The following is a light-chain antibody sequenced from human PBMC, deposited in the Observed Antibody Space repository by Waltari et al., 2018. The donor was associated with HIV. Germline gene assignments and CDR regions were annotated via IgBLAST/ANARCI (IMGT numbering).Light chain of an antibody. CDR3: VQALETPT. CDR2: LGF. CDR1: QCLRHSNGYNY. Sequence: DIVMTQSPLSLPVTPGEPASITCRSSQCLRHSNGYNYLDWYLQKPGQSPQLLIYLGFNRASGVPDRFSGSGSGTDFTLKISRVEAEDVGVYYCVQALETPTFGPGTKVDIK. J-gene: IGKJ3*01. V-gene: IGKV2-28*01.